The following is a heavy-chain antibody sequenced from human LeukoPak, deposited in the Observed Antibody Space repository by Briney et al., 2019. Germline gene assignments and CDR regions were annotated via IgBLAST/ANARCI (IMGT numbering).Heavy chain of an antibody. Sequence: GASVKVSCKVSGGTFSSYAISWVRQAPGQGLEWMGRIIPIFGIANYAQKFQGRVTITADKSTSTAYMELSSLRSEDAAVYYCARDTVAAAGNALGFGYWGQGTLVTVSS. J-gene: IGHJ4*02. CDR2: IIPIFGIA. CDR3: ARDTVAAAGNALGFGY. CDR1: GGTFSSYA. V-gene: IGHV1-69*04. D-gene: IGHD6-13*01.